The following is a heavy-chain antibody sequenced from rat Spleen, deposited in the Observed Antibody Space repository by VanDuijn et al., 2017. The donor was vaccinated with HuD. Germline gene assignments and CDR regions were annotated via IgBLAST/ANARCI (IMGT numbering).Heavy chain of an antibody. CDR2: ITNTDGST. CDR1: GFTFNNYW. D-gene: IGHD5-1*01. V-gene: IGHV5-31*01. J-gene: IGHJ2*01. CDR3: AKDMAGTFDY. Sequence: EVQLVESGGGLVQPGRSLKLACIASGFTFNNYWMTWIRQAPGKGLEWVASITNTDGSTYYPDSVKARFTISRDDAKNTLYLQMDSLRSEDTATYYCAKDMAGTFDYWGQGVMVTVSS.